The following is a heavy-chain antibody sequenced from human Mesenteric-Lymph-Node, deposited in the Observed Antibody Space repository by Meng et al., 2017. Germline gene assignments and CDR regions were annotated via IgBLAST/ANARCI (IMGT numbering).Heavy chain of an antibody. D-gene: IGHD1-1*01. V-gene: IGHV4-61*01. CDR1: GGSVSSGSYY. CDR2: INQSGGT. J-gene: IGHJ5*02. CDR3: ARDTRGDVQLERPTRWFDP. Sequence: SETLSLTCTVSGGSVSSGSYYWSWIRQPPGKGLEWIAKINQSGGTNYNPSLKSRVTISVDTSKNQFSLRLSSVTAADTAVYYCARDTRGDVQLERPTRWFDPWGQGTLVTVSS.